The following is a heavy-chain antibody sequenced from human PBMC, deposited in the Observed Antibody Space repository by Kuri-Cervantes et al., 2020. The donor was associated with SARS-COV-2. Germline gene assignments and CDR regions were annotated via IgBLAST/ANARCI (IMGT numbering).Heavy chain of an antibody. J-gene: IGHJ4*02. CDR1: GFTFSSYA. V-gene: IGHV3-23*01. CDR3: APRDY. Sequence: GESLKISCAASGFTFSSYAMNWVRQAPGKGLEWVSGISGSGDNTYYADSVKGRFTISRDNSKKTLYLQMNSLRVEDTALYYCAPRDYWGQGIPVTVSS. CDR2: ISGSGDNT.